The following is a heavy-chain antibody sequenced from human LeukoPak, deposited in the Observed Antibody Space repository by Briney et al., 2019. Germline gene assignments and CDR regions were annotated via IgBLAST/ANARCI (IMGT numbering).Heavy chain of an antibody. J-gene: IGHJ5*02. V-gene: IGHV1-18*01. CDR1: GGTFSSYA. Sequence: GASVKVSCKASGGTFSSYAISWVRQAPGQGLEWMGWISAYNGNTNYAQKLQGRVTMTTDTSTSTAYMELRSLRSDDTAVYYCARDLLRDPGEFDPWGQGTLVTVSS. CDR3: ARDLLRDPGEFDP. CDR2: ISAYNGNT. D-gene: IGHD7-27*01.